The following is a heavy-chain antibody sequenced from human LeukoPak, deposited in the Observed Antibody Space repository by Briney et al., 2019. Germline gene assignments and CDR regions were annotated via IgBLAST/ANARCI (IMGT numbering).Heavy chain of an antibody. J-gene: IGHJ4*02. CDR2: IIPIFGTA. Sequence: ASVKVSCKASGGTFSSYAISWVRQAPGQGLEWMGGIIPIFGTASYAQKFQGRVTITADKSTSTAYMELSSLRSEDTAVYYCARDSSSWSLCDYWGQGTLVTVSS. D-gene: IGHD6-13*01. CDR3: ARDSSSWSLCDY. V-gene: IGHV1-69*06. CDR1: GGTFSSYA.